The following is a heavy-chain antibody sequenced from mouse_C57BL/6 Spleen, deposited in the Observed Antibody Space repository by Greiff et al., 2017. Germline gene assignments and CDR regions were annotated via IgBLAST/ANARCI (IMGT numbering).Heavy chain of an antibody. V-gene: IGHV1-53*01. CDR3: AREGGQLRLPYYAMDY. Sequence: QVQLQQPGTELVKPGASVKLSCKASGYTFTSYWMHWVKQRPGQGLEWIGNINPSNGGTNYNEKFKSKATLTVDKSSSTAYMQLSSLTSEDSAVYDCAREGGQLRLPYYAMDYWGQGTSVTVSS. CDR1: GYTFTSYW. D-gene: IGHD3-2*02. J-gene: IGHJ4*01. CDR2: INPSNGGT.